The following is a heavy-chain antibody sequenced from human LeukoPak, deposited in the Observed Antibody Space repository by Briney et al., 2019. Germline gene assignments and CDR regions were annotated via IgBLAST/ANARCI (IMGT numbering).Heavy chain of an antibody. V-gene: IGHV3-30-3*01. CDR1: GFTFSSYA. CDR2: ISYDGSNK. J-gene: IGHJ4*02. D-gene: IGHD6-19*01. Sequence: SGGSLRLSCAASGFTFSSYAKHWVRQAPDKGLEWVAVISYDGSNKYYADSVKGRFTISRDNSKNTLYLQMNSLRAEDTAVYYCARDLGEEWLVEYYFDYWGQGTLVTVSS. CDR3: ARDLGEEWLVEYYFDY.